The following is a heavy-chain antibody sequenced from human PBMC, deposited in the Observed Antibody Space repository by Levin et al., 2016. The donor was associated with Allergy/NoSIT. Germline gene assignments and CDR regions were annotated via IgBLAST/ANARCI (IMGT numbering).Heavy chain of an antibody. Sequence: SETLSLTCTVSGGSISSDSYYWSWIRQHPGKGLEWIGYIYYSGSTYYNPSLKSRVTISVDTSKNQFSLKLSSVTAADTAVYYCAREDDSSGYYDYWGQGTLVTVSS. J-gene: IGHJ4*02. D-gene: IGHD3-22*01. CDR1: GGSISSDSYY. CDR2: IYYSGST. CDR3: AREDDSSGYYDY. V-gene: IGHV4-31*03.